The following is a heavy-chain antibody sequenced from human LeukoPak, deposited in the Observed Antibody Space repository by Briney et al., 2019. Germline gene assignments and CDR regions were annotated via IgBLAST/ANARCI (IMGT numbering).Heavy chain of an antibody. D-gene: IGHD1-26*01. CDR2: MNPNSGNT. CDR1: GGTFSSYA. J-gene: IGHJ6*03. Sequence: ASVKVSCKASGGTFSSYAINWVRQATGQGLEWMGWMNPNSGNTGYAQKFQGRVTITRNTSISTAYMELSSLRSEDTAVYYCARAVSSGYYYYMDVWGKGTTVTVSS. CDR3: ARAVSSGYYYYMDV. V-gene: IGHV1-8*03.